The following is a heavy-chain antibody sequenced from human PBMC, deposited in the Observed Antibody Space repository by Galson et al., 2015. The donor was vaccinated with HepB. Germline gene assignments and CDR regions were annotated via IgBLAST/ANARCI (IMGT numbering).Heavy chain of an antibody. CDR1: GFTFSSYA. D-gene: IGHD3-10*01. CDR3: ARDGRRGSGGGYYFDY. J-gene: IGHJ4*02. CDR2: ISGSGGST. V-gene: IGHV3-23*01. Sequence: SLRLSCAASGFTFSSYAMSWVRQAPGKGLEWVSAISGSGGSTYYADSVKGRFTISRDNAKNSLYPQMNSLRAEDTAVYYCARDGRRGSGGGYYFDYWGQGTLVTVSS.